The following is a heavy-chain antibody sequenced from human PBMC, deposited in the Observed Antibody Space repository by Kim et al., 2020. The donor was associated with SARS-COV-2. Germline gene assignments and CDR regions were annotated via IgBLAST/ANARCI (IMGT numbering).Heavy chain of an antibody. CDR3: ARSTIPRTSYCSSTSCYDYYYYGMDV. V-gene: IGHV7-4-1*02. D-gene: IGHD2-2*01. J-gene: IGHJ6*02. CDR2: INTNTGNP. CDR1: GYTFTSYA. Sequence: ASVKVSCKASGYTFTSYAMNWVRQAPGQGLEWMGWINTNTGNPTYAQGFTGRFVFSLDTCVSTAYLQISSLKAEDTAVYYCARSTIPRTSYCSSTSCYDYYYYGMDVWGQGTTVTVSS.